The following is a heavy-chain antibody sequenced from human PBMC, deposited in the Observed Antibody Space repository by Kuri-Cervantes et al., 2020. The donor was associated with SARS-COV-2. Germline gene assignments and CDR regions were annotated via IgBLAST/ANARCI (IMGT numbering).Heavy chain of an antibody. Sequence: GESLKISCAASGFMFSRCGMHWVRQAPGKGPEWVAYISFDGSIKDNIVSGKGRFTISRDNSQNTLYLQMNTLRSEDTAVYYCVTDRLGVHDSWGQGTLVTVSS. CDR2: ISFDGSIK. CDR1: GFMFSRCG. CDR3: VTDRLGVHDS. D-gene: IGHD2-8*01. J-gene: IGHJ4*02. V-gene: IGHV3-30*03.